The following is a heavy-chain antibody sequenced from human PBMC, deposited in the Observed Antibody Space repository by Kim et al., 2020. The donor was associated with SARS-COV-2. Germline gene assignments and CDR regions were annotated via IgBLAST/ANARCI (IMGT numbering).Heavy chain of an antibody. D-gene: IGHD2-21*02. CDR2: IYNSEST. J-gene: IGHJ4*02. V-gene: IGHV4-59*11. CDR1: GASIKSHY. Sequence: SEALSLTCVVSGASIKSHYWSWIRQPPGKGLEWIGYIYNSESTNYNPSLKSRVTISGDTSRNQISLRLNSVTTADTAVYYCARDHDPAMTALFSFGFEFWGQGALVSVSS. CDR3: ARDHDPAMTALFSFGFEF.